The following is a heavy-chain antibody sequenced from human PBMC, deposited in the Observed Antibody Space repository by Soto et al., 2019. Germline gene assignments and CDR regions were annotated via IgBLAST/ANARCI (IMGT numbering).Heavy chain of an antibody. J-gene: IGHJ4*02. Sequence: ASVKVSCKASGYTFTGYYMHWVRQAPGQGLEWMGWINPNSGGTNYAQKFQGWVTMTRDTSISTAYMELSRLRSDDTAVYYCARGLGYCSGGSCRKDFDYWGQGTLVTVSS. D-gene: IGHD2-15*01. CDR2: INPNSGGT. CDR3: ARGLGYCSGGSCRKDFDY. CDR1: GYTFTGYY. V-gene: IGHV1-2*04.